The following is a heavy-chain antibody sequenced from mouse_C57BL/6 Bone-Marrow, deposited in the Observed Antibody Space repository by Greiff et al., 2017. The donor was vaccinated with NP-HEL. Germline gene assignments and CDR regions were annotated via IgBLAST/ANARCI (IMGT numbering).Heavy chain of an antibody. CDR2: IDPSDSYT. CDR3: ARGDTVEARGDFDG. CDR1: GYTFTSYW. Sequence: QVQLQQPGAELVMPGASVKLSCKASGYTFTSYWMHWVKQRPGQGLEWIGKIDPSDSYTNYNQKFKGKSTLTVDKSSSTADMQLSSLTSEDSAVYYCARGDTVEARGDFDGWGTGTTVTVSS. D-gene: IGHD1-1*01. V-gene: IGHV1-69*01. J-gene: IGHJ1*03.